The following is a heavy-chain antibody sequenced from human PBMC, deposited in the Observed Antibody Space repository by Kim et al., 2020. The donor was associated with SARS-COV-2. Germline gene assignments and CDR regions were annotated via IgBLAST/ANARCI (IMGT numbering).Heavy chain of an antibody. CDR2: IHYTGRT. CDR1: GGSISSYY. J-gene: IGHJ5*02. Sequence: SETLSLTCTVAGGSISSYYWSWIRQSPGKGLEWIGYIHYTGRTSYNPSLKNRVTISLDTSSNQFSLKLNSLTTADTAVYYCATMAKTYDYASGDYYDWFDPGGKGTLVTVFS. D-gene: IGHD3-10*01. V-gene: IGHV4-59*13. CDR3: ATMAKTYDYASGDYYDWFDP.